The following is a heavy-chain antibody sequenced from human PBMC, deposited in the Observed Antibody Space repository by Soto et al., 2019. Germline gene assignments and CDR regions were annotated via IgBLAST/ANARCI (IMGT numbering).Heavy chain of an antibody. V-gene: IGHV1-69*13. D-gene: IGHD3-22*01. Sequence: SVKVSCKLSGGNFRTFVMNWVRQAPGQGLEWMGGINHMFGTTNQAQKFQGRVTISADEYRATVYMEVTSLISEDTAVYYCATESSVYLKAFDIWAQGTVVTVSS. J-gene: IGHJ3*02. CDR1: GGNFRTFV. CDR3: ATESSVYLKAFDI. CDR2: INHMFGTT.